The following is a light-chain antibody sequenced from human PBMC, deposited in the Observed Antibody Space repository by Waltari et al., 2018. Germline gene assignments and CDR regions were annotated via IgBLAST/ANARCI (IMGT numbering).Light chain of an antibody. CDR2: GAS. CDR3: QQYYTWPRT. CDR1: QSVSSN. Sequence: EQVMTQSPATLSVAPAERATLSCRASQSVSSNLAWYQQKPGQAPRRLVYGASTSGTGVAARFSGSGSETEFTLTSMSLQSDDFAVYDGQQYYTWPRTFGQGTKVEI. V-gene: IGKV3-15*01. J-gene: IGKJ1*01.